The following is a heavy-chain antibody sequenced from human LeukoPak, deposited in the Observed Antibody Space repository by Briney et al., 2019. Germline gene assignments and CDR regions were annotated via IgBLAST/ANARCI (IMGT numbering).Heavy chain of an antibody. CDR1: GFTFSSYS. D-gene: IGHD4-11*01. V-gene: IGHV3-48*01. CDR2: ISSSSSTI. Sequence: GGSLRLSCAASGFTFSSYSMNWVRQAPGKGLEWVSYISSSSSTIYYADSVKGRFTISRDNSKNTLYLQMNSLRAEDTAVYYCAKPTTVTPFDYWGQGTLVTVSS. J-gene: IGHJ4*02. CDR3: AKPTTVTPFDY.